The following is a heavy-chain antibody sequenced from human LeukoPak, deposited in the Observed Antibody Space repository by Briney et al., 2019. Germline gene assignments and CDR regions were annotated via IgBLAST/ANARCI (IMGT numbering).Heavy chain of an antibody. J-gene: IGHJ4*02. CDR3: ARIMITVTTSDY. D-gene: IGHD4-17*01. Sequence: PGGSLRLSCAASGFTFSSYEMNWVRQAPGKGLEWLSYISGSGTTIKYADSVKGRFTISRDNAKNSLYLQVNSLRAEDTAVYYCARIMITVTTSDYWGQGTLVTVSS. V-gene: IGHV3-48*03. CDR2: ISGSGTTI. CDR1: GFTFSSYE.